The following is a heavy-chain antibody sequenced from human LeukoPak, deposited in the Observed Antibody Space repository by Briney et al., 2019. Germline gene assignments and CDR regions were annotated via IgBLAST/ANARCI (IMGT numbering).Heavy chain of an antibody. V-gene: IGHV1-18*01. Sequence: GASVKVSCKTSGYTFNNFGITWARQAPGQGLEWMGWISIGDGRTHYGRKFQDRVSMTREMSSNTAFLELSSLRSDDTAFYFCSRSYYSSSWYYFDHWGQGTLVTVSS. CDR2: ISIGDGRT. CDR3: SRSYYSSSWYYFDH. D-gene: IGHD2-15*01. J-gene: IGHJ4*02. CDR1: GYTFNNFG.